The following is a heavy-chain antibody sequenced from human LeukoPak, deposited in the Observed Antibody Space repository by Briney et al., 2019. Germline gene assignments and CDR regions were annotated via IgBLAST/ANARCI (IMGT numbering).Heavy chain of an antibody. Sequence: PSETLSLTCTVSGGSISSSSYYWGWIRQPPGKGLEWIGSIYYSGSTYYNPSLKSRVTISVDTSKNQFSLKLSSVTAADTAVYYCARPPKGSVGEKANWYFDLWGRGTLVTVSS. CDR3: ARPPKGSVGEKANWYFDL. V-gene: IGHV4-39*01. CDR1: GGSISSSSYY. CDR2: IYYSGST. J-gene: IGHJ2*01. D-gene: IGHD3-16*01.